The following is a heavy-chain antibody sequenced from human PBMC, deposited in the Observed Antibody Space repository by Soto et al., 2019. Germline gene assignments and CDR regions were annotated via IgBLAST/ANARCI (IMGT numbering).Heavy chain of an antibody. Sequence: GGSLRLSCAASVFTFSSYAMNWVRQAPGKGLEWVSSIISSDYIYYADSVKGRFTISRDNAKNSVYLQMDSLRAEDTAVYYCARDRESLSYWGQGTLVTVSS. CDR3: ARDRESLSY. CDR1: VFTFSSYA. J-gene: IGHJ4*02. V-gene: IGHV3-21*01. CDR2: IISSDYI.